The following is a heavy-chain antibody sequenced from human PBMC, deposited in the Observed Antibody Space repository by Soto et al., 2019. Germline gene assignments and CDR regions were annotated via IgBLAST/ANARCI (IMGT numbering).Heavy chain of an antibody. V-gene: IGHV3-30-3*01. CDR3: AIEITALYRSGLFAY. Sequence: GGSLRLSCAASGFTFSSYAMHWVRQAPGKGLEWVAVISYDGSNKYYADSVKGRFTISRDNSKNTLYLQMNSLRAEDTAVYYCAIEITALYRSGLFAYSCQGALVPVS. CDR1: GFTFSSYA. D-gene: IGHD6-19*01. CDR2: ISYDGSNK. J-gene: IGHJ4*02.